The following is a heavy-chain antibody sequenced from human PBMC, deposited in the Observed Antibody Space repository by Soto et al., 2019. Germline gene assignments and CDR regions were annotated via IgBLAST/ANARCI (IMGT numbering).Heavy chain of an antibody. Sequence: QVHLVASGGGLVKPGGSLRLSCVASGITLSDHYVTWIRQAPGKGLEWLSYISNSDYTTYYADSVKGRFTISRDNAKNSLYLQLNGLRVEDTAVYYCASGKWSLDYWGQGILVTVSS. CDR3: ASGKWSLDY. D-gene: IGHD2-8*01. CDR1: GITLSDHY. J-gene: IGHJ4*02. V-gene: IGHV3-11*01. CDR2: ISNSDYTT.